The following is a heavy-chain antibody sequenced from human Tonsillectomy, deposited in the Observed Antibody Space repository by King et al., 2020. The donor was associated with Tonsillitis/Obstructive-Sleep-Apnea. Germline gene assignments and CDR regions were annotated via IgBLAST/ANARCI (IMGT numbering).Heavy chain of an antibody. CDR2: IKTNTGNP. Sequence: QLVQSGSELKKPGASVKVSCKASGYTFTSYAMNWVRQAPGQGLEWRGWIKTNTGNPRYAQGSKGRFVFSLDTSVSTAYLQINGLKAEDTALYYCARDPRVAVAGSFDYWGQGTLVTVSS. V-gene: IGHV7-4-1*02. J-gene: IGHJ4*02. CDR3: ARDPRVAVAGSFDY. CDR1: GYTFTSYA. D-gene: IGHD6-19*01.